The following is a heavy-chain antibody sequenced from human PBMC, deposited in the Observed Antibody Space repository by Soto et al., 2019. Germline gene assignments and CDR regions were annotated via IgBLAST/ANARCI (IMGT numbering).Heavy chain of an antibody. CDR3: ATMTGADYYYGMDV. J-gene: IGHJ6*02. Sequence: PXVTLCLTCTVSGGSISSSSYYWGWIRQPPGKGLEWIGSIYYSGSTYYNPSLKSRVTISVDTSKNQFSLNLSSVTAADTAVYYCATMTGADYYYGMDVWGQGTTVTVSS. CDR2: IYYSGST. V-gene: IGHV4-39*01. CDR1: GGSISSSSYY. D-gene: IGHD3-9*01.